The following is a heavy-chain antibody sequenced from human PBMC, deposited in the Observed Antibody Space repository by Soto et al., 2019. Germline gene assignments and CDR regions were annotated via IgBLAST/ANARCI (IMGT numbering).Heavy chain of an antibody. V-gene: IGHV3-48*02. J-gene: IGHJ3*02. CDR1: GFTFSSYS. CDR2: ISSSSSTI. D-gene: IGHD3-22*01. Sequence: GGSLILSCAASGFTFSSYSTNWVRQAPGKGLEWVSYISSSSSTIYYADSVKGRFTISRDNAKNSLYLQMNSLRDEDTAVYYCARGITMIVVVPRRAFDIWGQGTMVTVSS. CDR3: ARGITMIVVVPRRAFDI.